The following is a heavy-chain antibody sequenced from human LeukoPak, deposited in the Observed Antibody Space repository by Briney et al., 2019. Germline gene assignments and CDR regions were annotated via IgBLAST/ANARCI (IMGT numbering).Heavy chain of an antibody. Sequence: GGCLRLSCAASGFTFSSYGMSWVRQAPGKGLEWVSAISGSGGSTYYADSVKGRFTISRDNSKNTLYLQMNSLRAEDTAVYYCAKDRLLNCRGDCYISDYWGQGTVVTVSS. CDR3: AKDRLLNCRGDCYISDY. D-gene: IGHD2-21*02. CDR2: ISGSGGST. V-gene: IGHV3-23*01. J-gene: IGHJ4*02. CDR1: GFTFSSYG.